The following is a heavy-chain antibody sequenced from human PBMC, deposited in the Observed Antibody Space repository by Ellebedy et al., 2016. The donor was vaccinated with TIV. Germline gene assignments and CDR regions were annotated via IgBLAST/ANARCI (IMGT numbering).Heavy chain of an antibody. V-gene: IGHV4-34*01. CDR2: INHSGST. J-gene: IGHJ6*02. CDR3: ASAAGDV. Sequence: MPSETLSLTCAVYGGSFSGYYWRRIRQPPGKGLEWIGEINHSGSTNYNPSLKSRVTISVDTSKNQFSLKLSSVTAADTAVYYCASAAGDVWGQGTTVTVSS. CDR1: GGSFSGYY.